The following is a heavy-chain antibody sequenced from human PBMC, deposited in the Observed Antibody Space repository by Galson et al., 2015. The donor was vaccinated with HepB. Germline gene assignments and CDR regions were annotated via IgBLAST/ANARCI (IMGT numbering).Heavy chain of an antibody. CDR1: GFTFSSYA. D-gene: IGHD3-22*01. Sequence: SLRLSCAASGFTFSSYAMSWVRQAPGKGLEWVSAISGSGGSTYYADSVKGRFTISRDNSKNTLCLQMNSLRAEDTAVYYCARSITMIVVVTPDYWGQGTLVTVSS. CDR2: ISGSGGST. V-gene: IGHV3-23*01. CDR3: ARSITMIVVVTPDY. J-gene: IGHJ4*02.